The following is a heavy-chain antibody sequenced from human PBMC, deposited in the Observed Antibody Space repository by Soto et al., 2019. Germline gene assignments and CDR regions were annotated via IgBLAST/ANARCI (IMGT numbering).Heavy chain of an antibody. J-gene: IGHJ3*01. V-gene: IGHV3-48*02. CDR3: ARDQLYYNDISGRPLNAFDV. CDR1: GFTLSSYS. CDR2: ISSSSDTI. Sequence: PGGSLRLSCAASGFTLSSYSMNWVRQAPGKGLEWVSYISSSSDTIYYSGSVKGRFTITRDNGKNSLFLQMNSLRDEDTAVYYCARDQLYYNDISGRPLNAFDVWGQGKMVSGSS. D-gene: IGHD3-22*01.